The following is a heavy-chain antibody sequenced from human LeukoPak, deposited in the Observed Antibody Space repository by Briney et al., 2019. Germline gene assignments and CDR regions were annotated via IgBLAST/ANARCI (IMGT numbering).Heavy chain of an antibody. CDR1: GFIFSNYA. J-gene: IGHJ4*02. D-gene: IGHD3-9*01. CDR3: AKWGYYDVLTGYYVSDF. Sequence: GASLRLSCAASGFIFSNYAMYWVRQAPGKGLEWVSAISGRSDNTYYADSVKGRFTLSRDSSKNTLYLQMNSLRADDTAVYYRAKWGYYDVLTGYYVSDFWGQGTLVSVSS. V-gene: IGHV3-23*01. CDR2: ISGRSDNT.